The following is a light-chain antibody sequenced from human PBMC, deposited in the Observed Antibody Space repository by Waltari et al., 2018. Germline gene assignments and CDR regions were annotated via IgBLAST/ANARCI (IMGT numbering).Light chain of an antibody. CDR3: CSYAGSYSPWV. CDR2: DVS. Sequence: QSALTQPRSVSGSPGQSVTISCTGTSSDVGGYNYVSWYQQHPGKAPKLMIYDVSNRPAGVPDSCSGSKSGTTDSRTISGLQAEDEADEYCCSYAGSYSPWVFGGGTKLTVL. CDR1: SSDVGGYNY. V-gene: IGLV2-11*01. J-gene: IGLJ3*02.